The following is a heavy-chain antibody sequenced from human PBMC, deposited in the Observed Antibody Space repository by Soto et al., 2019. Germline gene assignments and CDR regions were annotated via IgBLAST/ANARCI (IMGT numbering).Heavy chain of an antibody. V-gene: IGHV3-30*03. CDR3: ARGTDYADLGNAEYFHP. CDR1: GFNFRTYG. CDR2: ISKDGSHS. J-gene: IGHJ1*01. D-gene: IGHD4-17*01. Sequence: QVQLVESGGGVVQPGRSLRLSCAASGFNFRTYGIHWVRQAPGKGLEWVALISKDGSHSYYAHSVKGRFTTSRDNSQNKAFLQVNSLRADDTAGYFCARGTDYADLGNAEYFHPGGQGTLVTVSS.